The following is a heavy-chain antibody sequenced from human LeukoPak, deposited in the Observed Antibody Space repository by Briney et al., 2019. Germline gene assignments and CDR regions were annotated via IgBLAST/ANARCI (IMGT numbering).Heavy chain of an antibody. CDR3: AREYCYVVSGYFLDY. CDR1: EFTLNRNG. J-gene: IGHJ4*02. D-gene: IGHD3-22*01. Sequence: GRCLRLSRAAPEFTLNRNGIHLVRQATGKEQEWVAVIWYDGSKKNYADSVKGRFTISRDNSKNTLYLQMNSLRAEDTAVYYCAREYCYVVSGYFLDYWGQAALLTFAS. V-gene: IGHV3-33*01. CDR2: IWYDGSKK.